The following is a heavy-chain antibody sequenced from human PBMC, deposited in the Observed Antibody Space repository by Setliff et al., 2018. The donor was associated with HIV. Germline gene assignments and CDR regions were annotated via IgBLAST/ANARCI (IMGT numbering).Heavy chain of an antibody. J-gene: IGHJ5*02. V-gene: IGHV3-64*02. D-gene: IGHD2-21*02. CDR2: ISSNGGST. CDR1: GFTFSSYA. CDR3: VRGSDFYRFDH. Sequence: GSLRFSCAASGFTFSSYAMHWVRQAPGKGLEYVSAISSNGGSTYYADSVKGRFTISRTNAKNSLSLQMKSLRAEDTAVYYCVRGSDFYRFDHWGQGTLVTVSS.